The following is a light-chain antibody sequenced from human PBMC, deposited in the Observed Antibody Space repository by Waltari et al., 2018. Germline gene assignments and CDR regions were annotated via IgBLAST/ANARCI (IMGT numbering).Light chain of an antibody. J-gene: IGKJ1*01. V-gene: IGKV3-11*01. Sequence: EIVLTQSPATLSLSPGERATLPCRASQSVSSYLAWYQQKPGQAPRLLIYDASNRATGIPARFSGSGSGTDFTLTISSLEPEDFAVYYCQQRSNWPRGGTFGQGTKVEIK. CDR3: QQRSNWPRGGT. CDR1: QSVSSY. CDR2: DAS.